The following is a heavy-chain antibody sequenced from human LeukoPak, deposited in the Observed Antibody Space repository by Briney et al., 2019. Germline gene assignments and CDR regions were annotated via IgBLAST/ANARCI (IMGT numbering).Heavy chain of an antibody. CDR3: ALIERDY. D-gene: IGHD3-22*01. J-gene: IGHJ4*02. CDR1: GFTFSSYG. Sequence: GGSLRLSCAASGFTFSSYGMHWVRQAPGKGLEWVAVISYDGSNKYYADSVKGRFTISRDNSKNTLYLQMNSLRAEDTAAYYCALIERDYWGQGTLVTVSS. V-gene: IGHV3-30*03. CDR2: ISYDGSNK.